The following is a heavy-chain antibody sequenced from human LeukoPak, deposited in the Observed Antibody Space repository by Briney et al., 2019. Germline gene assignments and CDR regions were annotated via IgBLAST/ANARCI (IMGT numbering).Heavy chain of an antibody. V-gene: IGHV2-5*01. Sequence: SGPTLVNPTQTLTLTCTFSGFSLSTSGVGVCWIRQPPGKALEWLALTYCNDDKRYSPSLKSRLTITKDNSKNQVVLTITNMDPVDTATYYCAHRLPYDFWSGYYSGYWGQGTLVTVSS. CDR1: GFSLSTSGVG. D-gene: IGHD3-3*01. CDR2: TYCNDDK. CDR3: AHRLPYDFWSGYYSGY. J-gene: IGHJ4*02.